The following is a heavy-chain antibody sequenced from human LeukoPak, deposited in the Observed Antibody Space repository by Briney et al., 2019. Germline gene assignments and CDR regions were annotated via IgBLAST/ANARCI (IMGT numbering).Heavy chain of an antibody. V-gene: IGHV3-7*04. CDR2: IKEDGSDT. CDR1: AFAFSSNW. D-gene: IGHD1-26*01. J-gene: IGHJ4*02. Sequence: GGSLRLSCVASAFAFSSNWMSWVRQAPGKGLEWVASIKEDGSDTYYVDSVKGRFTISRDNAKNSLYLQMNSLRAEDTAVYYCARDLHPRYYLPDYWGQGTLVTVSS. CDR3: ARDLHPRYYLPDY.